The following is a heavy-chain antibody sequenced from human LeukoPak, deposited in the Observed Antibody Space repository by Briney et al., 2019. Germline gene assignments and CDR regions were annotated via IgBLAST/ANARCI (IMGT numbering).Heavy chain of an antibody. Sequence: GGSLRLSCAVSGFTFSGSWMTWVRQAPGKGLEWVATIRQDGSQKYYVDSVKGRFTISRDNAKNSLYLQMNSLRAEDTAVYYCARESGSVTSEVDFDYWGQGTLVTVSS. J-gene: IGHJ4*02. D-gene: IGHD4-17*01. CDR1: GFTFSGSW. CDR3: ARESGSVTSEVDFDY. V-gene: IGHV3-7*01. CDR2: IRQDGSQK.